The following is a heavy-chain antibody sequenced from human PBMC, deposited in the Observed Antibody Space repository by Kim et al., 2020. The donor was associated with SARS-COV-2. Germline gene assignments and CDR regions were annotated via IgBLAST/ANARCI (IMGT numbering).Heavy chain of an antibody. V-gene: IGHV3-30*18. CDR1: GFTFSSSG. D-gene: IGHD1-26*01. Sequence: GGSLRLSCAASGFTFSSSGMHWVRQAPGKGLEWVAVISYDGSNKYYADSVKGRFTISRDNSKNTLYLQMNSLRAEDTAVYYCAKGRGGSYYEYFDYWGQGTLVTVSS. CDR2: ISYDGSNK. J-gene: IGHJ4*02. CDR3: AKGRGGSYYEYFDY.